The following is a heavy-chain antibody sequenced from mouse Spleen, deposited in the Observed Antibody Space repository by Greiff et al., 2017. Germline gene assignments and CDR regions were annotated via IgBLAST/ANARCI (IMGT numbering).Heavy chain of an antibody. CDR2: IHPNSGST. J-gene: IGHJ3*01. V-gene: IGHV1-64*01. Sequence: VQLQQPGAELVKPGASVKLSCKASGYTFTSYWMHWVKQRPGQGLEWIGMIHPNSGSTNYNEKFKSKATLTVDKSSSTAYMQLSSLTSEDSAVYYCARYYYGSSISWFAYWGQGTLVTVSA. D-gene: IGHD1-1*01. CDR3: ARYYYGSSISWFAY. CDR1: GYTFTSYW.